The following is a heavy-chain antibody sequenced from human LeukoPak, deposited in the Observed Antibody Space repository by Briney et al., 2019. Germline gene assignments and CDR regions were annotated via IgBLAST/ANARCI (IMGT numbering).Heavy chain of an antibody. CDR1: RFTFSNYA. Sequence: GGSLRLSCAASRFTFSNYAMSWVRQAPGKGLEWVSTISGSGGSTYYADSVKGRFTISRDNSRNTLHLQMNSLRAEDTAVYYCAKSAYYDSSGFYREYYFDYWGQGTLVTVSS. CDR2: ISGSGGST. D-gene: IGHD3-22*01. J-gene: IGHJ4*02. V-gene: IGHV3-23*01. CDR3: AKSAYYDSSGFYREYYFDY.